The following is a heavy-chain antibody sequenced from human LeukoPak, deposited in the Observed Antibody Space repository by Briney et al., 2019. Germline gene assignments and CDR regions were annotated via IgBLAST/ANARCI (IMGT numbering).Heavy chain of an antibody. CDR2: ISVSTSTI. Sequence: GGSLRLSCAASGFTFSSYSMNWVRQAPGKGLEWVSYISVSTSTIYYADSVKGRFTISRDNAKNSLYLQMNSLRAEDTAVYYCARDITTPVVYYFDYWGQGTLVTVSS. CDR1: GFTFSSYS. V-gene: IGHV3-48*04. CDR3: ARDITTPVVYYFDY. D-gene: IGHD1-1*01. J-gene: IGHJ4*02.